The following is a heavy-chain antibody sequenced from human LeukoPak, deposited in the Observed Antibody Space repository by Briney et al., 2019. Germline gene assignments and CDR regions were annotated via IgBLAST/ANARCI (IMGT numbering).Heavy chain of an antibody. CDR1: GFTLTSYA. V-gene: IGHV3-33*01. CDR3: ARDHYDSSGKYVGGY. CDR2: IWFDGKNI. J-gene: IGHJ4*02. D-gene: IGHD3-22*01. Sequence: QPGGSLRLSCAASGFTLTSYAMHWVRQAPGEGLEWVAVIWFDGKNINYADSVKGRFTISRDNSKNTLYLQMNSLRVEDTAVYFCARDHYDSSGKYVGGYWGQGTLVTVSS.